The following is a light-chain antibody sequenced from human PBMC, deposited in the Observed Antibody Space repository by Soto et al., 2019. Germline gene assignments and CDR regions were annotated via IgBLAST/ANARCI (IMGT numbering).Light chain of an antibody. V-gene: IGLV2-14*01. CDR2: DVX. Sequence: QSVLTQPASVSGSPGQSITISCTGTSSDVGGYNYVSWYQQHPGKAPKLMIXDVXXXPSGVSNRFSGSKSGNTASLTISGXXXXXXXXXXCSSYTSSSTYVFGTGTKLTVL. CDR3: SSYTSSSTYV. CDR1: SSDVGGYNY. J-gene: IGLJ1*01.